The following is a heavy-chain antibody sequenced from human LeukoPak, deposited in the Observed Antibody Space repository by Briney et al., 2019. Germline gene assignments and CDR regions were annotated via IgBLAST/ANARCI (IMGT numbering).Heavy chain of an antibody. V-gene: IGHV3-11*04. CDR1: GFTFSDYY. J-gene: IGHJ6*02. Sequence: GGSLRLSCAASGFTFSDYYMSWIRQAPGKGLEWVSYISSSGSTIYYADSVKGRFTISRDNAKNSLYLQMNSLRAEDTAVYYCARELWFGYYYYYGMDVWGQGTTVTVSS. CDR2: ISSSGSTI. D-gene: IGHD3-10*01. CDR3: ARELWFGYYYYYGMDV.